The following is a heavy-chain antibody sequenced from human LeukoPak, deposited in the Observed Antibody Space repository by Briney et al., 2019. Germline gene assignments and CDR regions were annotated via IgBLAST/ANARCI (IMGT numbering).Heavy chain of an antibody. D-gene: IGHD6-19*01. Sequence: GSLRLSCAASGFTFSSYGMHWVRQAPGKGLEWVAVISYDGSNKYYADSVKGRFTISRDNSKNTLYLQMNSLRAEDTAVYYCAKARVSYSSGWYSMDYWGQGTLVTVSS. V-gene: IGHV3-30*18. J-gene: IGHJ4*02. CDR1: GFTFSSYG. CDR3: AKARVSYSSGWYSMDY. CDR2: ISYDGSNK.